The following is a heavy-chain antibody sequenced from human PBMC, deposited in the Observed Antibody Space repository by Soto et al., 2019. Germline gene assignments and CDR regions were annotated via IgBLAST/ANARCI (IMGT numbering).Heavy chain of an antibody. J-gene: IGHJ4*02. CDR3: GRGFFPGYGRSGSPAGY. CDR1: GYTFTSYY. V-gene: IGHV1-46*01. Sequence: QVQLVQSGAEVKKPGASVKVSCKASGYTFTSYYMHWVRQAPGQGLEWMGIINPSGGSTSYAQKFQGSAAMTRDTSPGSVYVVLGSLRSVYTGVYYCGRGFFPGYGRSGSPAGYWGQGTLVTVSP. D-gene: IGHD6-13*01. CDR2: INPSGGST.